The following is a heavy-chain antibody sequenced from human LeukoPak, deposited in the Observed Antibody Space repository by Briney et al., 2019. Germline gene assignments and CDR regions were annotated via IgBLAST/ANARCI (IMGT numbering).Heavy chain of an antibody. J-gene: IGHJ4*02. Sequence: PGGSLRLSCAASGFTFSSYAMTWVRQAPGKGLEWVSAISGSGGSTYYADSVKGRFTISRDNSKNTLYLQMNSLRAEDTAVYYCARASMTTVTYFDYWGQGTLVTVSS. CDR2: ISGSGGST. CDR3: ARASMTTVTYFDY. CDR1: GFTFSSYA. D-gene: IGHD4-11*01. V-gene: IGHV3-23*01.